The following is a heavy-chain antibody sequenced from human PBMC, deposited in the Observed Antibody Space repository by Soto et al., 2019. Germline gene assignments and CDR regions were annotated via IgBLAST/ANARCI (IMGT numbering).Heavy chain of an antibody. CDR1: GFTFSSYA. Sequence: GGSLRLSCAASGFTFSSYAMSWVRQAPGKGLEWVSAISGSGGSTYYADSVKGRFTISRDNSKNTLYLQMNSLRAEDTAVYYCANNRYCSGGSCYGIFDYWGQGTLVTVSS. CDR2: ISGSGGST. CDR3: ANNRYCSGGSCYGIFDY. J-gene: IGHJ4*02. D-gene: IGHD2-15*01. V-gene: IGHV3-23*01.